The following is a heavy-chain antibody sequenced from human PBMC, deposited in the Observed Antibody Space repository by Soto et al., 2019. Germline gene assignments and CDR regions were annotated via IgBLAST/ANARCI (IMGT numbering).Heavy chain of an antibody. V-gene: IGHV3-53*01. J-gene: IGHJ3*02. D-gene: IGHD7-27*01. CDR2: IYSGGST. CDR1: GFTVSSNY. Sequence: PGGSLRLSCAASGFTVSSNYMSWVRQAPGKGLEWVSVIYSGGSTYYADSVKGRFTISRDNSKNTLYLQMNSLRAEDTAVYYCARLTGYDAFDIWGQGTTVTVSS. CDR3: ARLTGYDAFDI.